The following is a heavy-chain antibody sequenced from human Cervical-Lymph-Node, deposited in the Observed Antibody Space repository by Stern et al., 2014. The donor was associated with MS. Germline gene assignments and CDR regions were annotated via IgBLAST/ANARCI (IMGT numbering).Heavy chain of an antibody. CDR3: ARDLNYYDSSGYRNDHI. V-gene: IGHV3-21*01. CDR1: GFTFSSYS. D-gene: IGHD3-22*01. CDR2: ISSSSSYI. Sequence: EVPLVASGGGLVKPGGSLRLSCAASGFTFSSYSMNWVRQAPGKGLEWVSSISSSSSYIYYADSVKGRFTISRDNAKNSLYLQMNSLRAEDTAVYYCARDLNYYDSSGYRNDHIWGQGTMVTVSS. J-gene: IGHJ3*02.